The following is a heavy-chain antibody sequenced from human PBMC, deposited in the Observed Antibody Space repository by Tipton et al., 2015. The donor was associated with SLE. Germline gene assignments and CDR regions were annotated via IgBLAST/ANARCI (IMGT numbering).Heavy chain of an antibody. D-gene: IGHD6-6*01. V-gene: IGHV3-13*01. CDR3: VRDGRLYSGSSIFDY. Sequence: SLRLSCTASGFKFSSFDLYWVRQRTGEGLEWVSGIRTTGDTYYPDSVKGRFTLSRDNSKNTLYLEMDSLRGEDTAVYYCVRDGRLYSGSSIFDYWGQGTLVTVSS. CDR1: GFKFSSFD. J-gene: IGHJ4*02. CDR2: IRTTGDT.